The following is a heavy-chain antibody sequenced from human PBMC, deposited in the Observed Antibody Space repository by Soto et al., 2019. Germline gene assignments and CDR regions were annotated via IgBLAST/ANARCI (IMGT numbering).Heavy chain of an antibody. V-gene: IGHV3-23*01. CDR2: ISGSGGGT. D-gene: IGHD4-17*01. J-gene: IGHJ1*01. CDR1: GFTFSNYA. Sequence: EVQLLESGGGLVQPGGSLRLSCAASGFTFSNYAMNWVRQAPGKGLEWVSAISGSGGGTYYADSVKGRFTISSDNSKNTLYLQMNSLRAEDTAVYYGAKVRWNTMTTVTKGYFQHWGQGTLVTVSS. CDR3: AKVRWNTMTTVTKGYFQH.